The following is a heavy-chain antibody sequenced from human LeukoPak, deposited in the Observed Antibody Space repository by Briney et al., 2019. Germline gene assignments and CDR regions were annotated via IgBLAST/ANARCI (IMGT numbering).Heavy chain of an antibody. Sequence: PGGSLRLSCAASGFTFSSYEMNWVRQAPGKGLEWVSSISSSSSYIYYADSVKGRFTISRDNAKNSLYLQMNSLRAEDTAVYYCWCVRDWNDGGSDYWGQGTLVTVSS. D-gene: IGHD1-1*01. CDR1: GFTFSSYE. J-gene: IGHJ4*02. CDR3: WCVRDWNDGGSDY. V-gene: IGHV3-21*01. CDR2: ISSSSSYI.